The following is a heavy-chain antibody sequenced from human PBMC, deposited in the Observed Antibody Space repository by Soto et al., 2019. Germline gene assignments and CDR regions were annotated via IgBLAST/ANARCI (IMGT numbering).Heavy chain of an antibody. D-gene: IGHD2-15*01. CDR3: ARDRRCSGSSCFSSDYYYDGMDV. Sequence: DVQLLESGGGLVQPGGSVRLSCAASGFTFSSYAMSWVRQAPGKGLEWVSAISGNGADTSYADSVRGRFTISRDNSWNTLYLQMNNLRPEDTAVYFCARDRRCSGSSCFSSDYYYDGMDVWGQGTTVTVSS. CDR2: ISGNGADT. CDR1: GFTFSSYA. V-gene: IGHV3-23*01. J-gene: IGHJ6*02.